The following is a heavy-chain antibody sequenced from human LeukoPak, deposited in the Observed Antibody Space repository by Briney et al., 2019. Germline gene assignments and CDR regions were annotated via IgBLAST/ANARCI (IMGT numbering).Heavy chain of an antibody. CDR3: ARPPMGRGVPYYFDY. V-gene: IGHV3-9*01. D-gene: IGHD3-10*01. CDR1: GFTFDDYA. CDR2: ISWNSGSI. Sequence: GGSLRLSCAASGFTFDDYAMHWVRQAPGKGLEWVSGISWNSGSIGYADSVKGRFTISRDNAKNSLYLQMNSLRAEDTAMYYCARPPMGRGVPYYFDYWGQGTLVTVSS. J-gene: IGHJ4*02.